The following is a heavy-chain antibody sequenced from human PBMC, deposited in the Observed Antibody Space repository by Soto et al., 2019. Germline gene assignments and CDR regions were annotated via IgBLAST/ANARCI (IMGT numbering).Heavy chain of an antibody. CDR2: INPNSGGT. CDR1: GYTFTGYY. V-gene: IGHV1-2*04. CDR3: ARGTDSSGPHSRDYYGMDV. D-gene: IGHD6-19*01. Sequence: ASVKVSCKASGYTFTGYYMHWVRQAPGQGLEWMGWINPNSGGTNYAQKFQGWVTMTRDTSISTAYMELSRLRSDDTAVYYCARGTDSSGPHSRDYYGMDVWGQGTTVTVS. J-gene: IGHJ6*02.